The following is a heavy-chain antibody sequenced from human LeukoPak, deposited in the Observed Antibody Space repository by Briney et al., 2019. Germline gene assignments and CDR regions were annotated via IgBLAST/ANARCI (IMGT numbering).Heavy chain of an antibody. J-gene: IGHJ6*02. Sequence: VASVKVSCTASGYTFTSYGISWVRQAPGQGLEWMGWISAYNGNTNYAQKLQGRVTMTTDTSTSTAYMELRSLRSDDTAVYYCARRTTVTTLYYYYGMDVWGQGTTVTVSS. V-gene: IGHV1-18*01. D-gene: IGHD4-17*01. CDR1: GYTFTSYG. CDR2: ISAYNGNT. CDR3: ARRTTVTTLYYYYGMDV.